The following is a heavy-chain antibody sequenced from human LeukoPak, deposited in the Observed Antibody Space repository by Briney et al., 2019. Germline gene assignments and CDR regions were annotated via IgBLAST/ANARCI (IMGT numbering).Heavy chain of an antibody. CDR3: PKGYCTSTSCYRFDY. J-gene: IGHJ4*02. CDR2: ISGSGAST. V-gene: IGHV3-23*01. D-gene: IGHD2-2*01. CDR1: GFIFSSYA. Sequence: GGSLRLSCAASGFIFSSYAMTWVRQAPGKGLEWVSTISGSGASTYYADSVKGRFTISRDNYKNRLYVQMKSMTAEDTALYYCPKGYCTSTSCYRFDYWGQGTLVTVSS.